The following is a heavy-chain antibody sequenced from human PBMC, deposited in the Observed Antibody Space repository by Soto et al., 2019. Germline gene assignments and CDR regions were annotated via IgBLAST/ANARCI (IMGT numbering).Heavy chain of an antibody. CDR1: GGSIKTGGYY. V-gene: IGHV4-31*03. CDR3: AKDPGPQPTTVVTPGWFDP. D-gene: IGHD2-21*02. CDR2: IYYTGST. Sequence: QVQLQESGPGLVEPSQTLSLTCTVSGGSIKTGGYYWSWIRQHPGKGLEWLGYIYYTGSTYYNPSLQNRLTMSVDMSKNQFSLKLTSLTAADTAVYYCAKDPGPQPTTVVTPGWFDPWGQGTLVTVSS. J-gene: IGHJ5*02.